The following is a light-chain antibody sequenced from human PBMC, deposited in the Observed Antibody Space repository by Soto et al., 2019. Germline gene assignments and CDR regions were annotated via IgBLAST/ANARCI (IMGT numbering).Light chain of an antibody. J-gene: IGLJ2*01. CDR2: DVS. CDR1: SSDVGGYNY. CDR3: CSYAGSYTVV. Sequence: QSVLTQPRSVSGSPRQSVTISCTGTSSDVGGYNYVSWYQQYPGKAPELMIYDVSKRPSGVPDRFSGSKSGNTASLTISGLQAEDEADYYCCSYAGSYTVVFGGGTQLTVL. V-gene: IGLV2-11*01.